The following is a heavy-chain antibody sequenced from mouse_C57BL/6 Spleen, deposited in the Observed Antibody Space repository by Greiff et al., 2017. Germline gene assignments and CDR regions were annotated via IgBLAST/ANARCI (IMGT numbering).Heavy chain of an antibody. CDR1: GYTFTSYW. J-gene: IGHJ4*01. CDR2: IDPSDSYT. D-gene: IGHD1-1*01. Sequence: QVQLQQPGAELVRPGTSVKLSCKASGYTFTSYWMHWVKLRPGQGLEWIGVIDPSDSYTNYNQKFKGKATLTVDTSSSTAYMQLSSLTSEDSAVYYCARNFNYYGSRNAMDYWGQGTSVTVSS. V-gene: IGHV1-59*01. CDR3: ARNFNYYGSRNAMDY.